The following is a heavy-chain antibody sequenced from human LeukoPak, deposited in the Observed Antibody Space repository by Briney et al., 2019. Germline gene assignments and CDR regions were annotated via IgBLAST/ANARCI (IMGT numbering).Heavy chain of an antibody. CDR2: IRYDGSNK. J-gene: IGHJ4*02. Sequence: GGSLRLSCAASGITFSSYGMHWVRQAPGKGLEWVAFIRYDGSNKYSADSVKGRFTISRDNSKNTLYLQMNSLRAEDTAVYYCTTDLVWFGELLLDYWGQGTLVTVSS. V-gene: IGHV3-30*02. D-gene: IGHD3-10*01. CDR3: TTDLVWFGELLLDY. CDR1: GITFSSYG.